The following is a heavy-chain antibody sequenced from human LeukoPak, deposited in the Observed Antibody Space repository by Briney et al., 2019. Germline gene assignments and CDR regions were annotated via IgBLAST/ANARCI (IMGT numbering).Heavy chain of an antibody. CDR3: ARAAAAGTGFFDY. D-gene: IGHD6-13*01. CDR1: GASISSSSYY. J-gene: IGHJ4*02. CDR2: IYYSGST. Sequence: SETLSLTCTVSGASISSSSYYWSWIRQHPGKGLEWIGYIYYSGSTYYNPSLKSRVTISVDTSKNQFSLKLSSATAADTAVYYCARAAAAGTGFFDYWGQGTLVTVSS. V-gene: IGHV4-31*03.